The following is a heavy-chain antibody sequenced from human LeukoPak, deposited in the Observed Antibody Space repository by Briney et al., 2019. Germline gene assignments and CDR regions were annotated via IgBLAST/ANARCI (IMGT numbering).Heavy chain of an antibody. V-gene: IGHV4-59*08. CDR2: IYYSGST. CDR1: GGSISSYY. CDR3: VLAPNSNWFDF. D-gene: IGHD2-8*01. J-gene: IGHJ5*01. Sequence: SSETLSLTCTVSGGSISSYYWSWIRQPPGKGLEWIGYIYYSGSTNYNPSLKSRVTISVDTSKNQFSLKLSSVTAADTAVYYCVLAPNSNWFDFWGQGTQVTVSS.